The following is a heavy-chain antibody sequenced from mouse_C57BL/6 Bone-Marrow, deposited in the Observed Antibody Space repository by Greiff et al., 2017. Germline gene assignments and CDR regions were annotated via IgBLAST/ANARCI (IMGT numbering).Heavy chain of an antibody. CDR2: IYPGSGST. CDR1: GYTFTSYW. J-gene: IGHJ3*01. D-gene: IGHD4-1*01. V-gene: IGHV1-55*01. Sequence: VQLQQPGAELVKPGASVKMSCKASGYTFTSYWITWVKQRPGQGLEWIGDIYPGSGSTNYNEKFKSKATLTVDTSSSTAYMQRSSLPSEDSAVYYCARGGLSWDWFAYWGQGTLVTVSA. CDR3: ARGGLSWDWFAY.